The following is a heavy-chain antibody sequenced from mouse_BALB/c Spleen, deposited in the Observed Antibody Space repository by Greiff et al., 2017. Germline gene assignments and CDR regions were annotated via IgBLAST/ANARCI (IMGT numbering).Heavy chain of an antibody. V-gene: IGHV14-3*02. J-gene: IGHJ4*01. CDR3: SRWGRSYAMDY. Sequence: EVKVVESGAELVKPGASVKLSCTASGFNIKDTYMHWVKQRPEQGLEWIGRIDPANGNTKYDPKFQGKATITADTSSNTAYLQLSSLTSEDTAVYYCSRWGRSYAMDYWGQGTSVTVSA. CDR2: IDPANGNT. CDR1: GFNIKDTY.